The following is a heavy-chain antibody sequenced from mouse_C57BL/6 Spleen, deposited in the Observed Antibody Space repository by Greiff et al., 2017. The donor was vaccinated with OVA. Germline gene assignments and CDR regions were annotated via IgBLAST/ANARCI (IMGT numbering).Heavy chain of an antibody. V-gene: IGHV3-6*01. D-gene: IGHD1-1*01. J-gene: IGHJ2*01. CDR1: GYSITSGYY. CDR2: ISYDGSN. Sequence: EVQLQESGPGLVKPSQSLSLTCSVTGYSITSGYYWNWIRQFPGNKLEWMGYISYDGSNNYNPSLKNRISITRDTSKNQFFLKLNSVTTEDTATYYCARGEYYGNYFDYWGQGTTLTVSS. CDR3: ARGEYYGNYFDY.